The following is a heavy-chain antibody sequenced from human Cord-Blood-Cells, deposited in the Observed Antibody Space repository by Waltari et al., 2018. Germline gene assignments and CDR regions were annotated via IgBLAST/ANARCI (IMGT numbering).Heavy chain of an antibody. V-gene: IGHV4-4*02. Sequence: QVQLQESGPGLVKPSGTLSLTCAVSGGSISSSNWWSWVRQPPGKGLEWIGEIYHSGGTNSNPSLNSRFTISVDNAKNQFSLKLSSVTAADTAVYYCARWRRYCSSTSCSKNWYFDLWGRGTLVTVSS. D-gene: IGHD2-2*01. CDR3: ARWRRYCSSTSCSKNWYFDL. CDR1: GGSISSSNW. J-gene: IGHJ2*01. CDR2: IYHSGGT.